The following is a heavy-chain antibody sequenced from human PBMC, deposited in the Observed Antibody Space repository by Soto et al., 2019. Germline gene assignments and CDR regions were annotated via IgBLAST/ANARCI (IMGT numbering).Heavy chain of an antibody. D-gene: IGHD1-7*01. Sequence: QVQLVQSGAEVKKPGASVKVSCKASGYTFTSYGISWERQAPGQGIEWMAWISAYNGHTNYAQKLQGKVTMTTDTDTSTANVELRRRRSGDTDAYYCASAQWVTETKGRNWFDHWGQGTLVTVSS. J-gene: IGHJ5*02. CDR1: GYTFTSYG. CDR3: ASAQWVTETKGRNWFDH. CDR2: ISAYNGHT. V-gene: IGHV1-18*01.